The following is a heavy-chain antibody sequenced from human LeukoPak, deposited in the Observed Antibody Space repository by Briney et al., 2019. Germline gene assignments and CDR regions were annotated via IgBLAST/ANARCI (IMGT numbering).Heavy chain of an antibody. CDR2: INPNNGGT. D-gene: IGHD3-10*01. V-gene: IGHV1-2*02. CDR3: ARFMVRGSENWFDP. J-gene: IGHJ5*02. Sequence: ASVKVSCKASGDTFSDYYAHWVRQAPGQGLEWMGWINPNNGGTNYAQKFQGRVTMTRDTSISTAYMELSSLRSEDTAVYYCARFMVRGSENWFDPWGQGTLVTVSS. CDR1: GDTFSDYY.